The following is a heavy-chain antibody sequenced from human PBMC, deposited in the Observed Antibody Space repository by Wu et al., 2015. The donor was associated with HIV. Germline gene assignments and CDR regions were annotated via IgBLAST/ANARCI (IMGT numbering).Heavy chain of an antibody. J-gene: IGHJ6*02. CDR2: INPYNGDT. D-gene: IGHD3-10*01. Sequence: QVQLVQSGTEVKKPGASVKVSCKASGYTFTRYVMSWLRQAPGQGLEWMGWINPYNGDTNYAQKFQGRVTMTTATSTSTAYMELRSLRSDDTAVYYCAREITMVRGVPLGEYGMDVWDQGP. CDR3: AREITMVRGVPLGEYGMDV. V-gene: IGHV1-18*01. CDR1: GYTFTRYV.